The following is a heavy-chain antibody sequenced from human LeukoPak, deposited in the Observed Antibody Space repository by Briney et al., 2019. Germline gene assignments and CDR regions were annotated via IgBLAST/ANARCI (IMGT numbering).Heavy chain of an antibody. V-gene: IGHV1-69*05. J-gene: IGHJ4*02. CDR2: IIPIFGTA. CDR1: GGTFSSYC. D-gene: IGHD2-2*01. Sequence: SSVNVSCKAYGGTFSSYCISWVRQAPGQGLEWMGGIIPIFGTANYAQKFQGRVTITTDESTSTAYMELSSLRSDDTAVYYCARGREDCSSTSCHAPFDYWGQGTLVTVSS. CDR3: ARGREDCSSTSCHAPFDY.